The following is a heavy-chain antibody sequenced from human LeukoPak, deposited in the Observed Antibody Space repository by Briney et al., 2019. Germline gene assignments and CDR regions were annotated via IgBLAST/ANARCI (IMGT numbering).Heavy chain of an antibody. J-gene: IGHJ4*02. CDR2: INHSGST. Sequence: SETLSLTCAVYGGSFSGYYWSWIRQPPGKGLERIGEINHSGSTNYNPSLKSRVTISVDKSKNQVSLKLNSVTAADTAVYYCARNYYGSEVGFDYWGQGTLVTVSS. CDR3: ARNYYGSEVGFDY. CDR1: GGSFSGYY. D-gene: IGHD3-10*01. V-gene: IGHV4-34*01.